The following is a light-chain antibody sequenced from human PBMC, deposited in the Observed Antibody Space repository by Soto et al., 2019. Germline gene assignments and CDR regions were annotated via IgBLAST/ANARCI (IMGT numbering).Light chain of an antibody. CDR1: SSDVGGYIY. J-gene: IGLJ1*01. CDR3: SSYTTSSSYV. V-gene: IGLV2-14*01. Sequence: QSVRARPASVSGSPGQSITISCTGTSSDVGGYIYVSWYQQHPGKAPKLMIYDVTSRPSGVSYRFSGSKSGNTASLTISGLQAEDEADYYCSSYTTSSSYVFGTGTKVTVL. CDR2: DVT.